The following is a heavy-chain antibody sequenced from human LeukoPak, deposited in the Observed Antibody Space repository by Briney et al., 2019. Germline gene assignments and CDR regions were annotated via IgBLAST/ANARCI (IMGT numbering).Heavy chain of an antibody. CDR1: GFTFSDYY. Sequence: GGSLRLSCAASGFTFSDYYMSWIRQAPGKGLEWVSYISSSGSTMYYADSVKGRFTISRDNAKNSLYLQMNSLRVEDTAVYYCARAGSSWLIDSWGQGTLVTVSS. CDR3: ARAGSSWLIDS. V-gene: IGHV3-11*01. CDR2: ISSSGSTM. J-gene: IGHJ5*01. D-gene: IGHD6-13*01.